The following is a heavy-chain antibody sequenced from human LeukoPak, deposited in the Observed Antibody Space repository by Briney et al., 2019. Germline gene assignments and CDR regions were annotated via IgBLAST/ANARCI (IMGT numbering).Heavy chain of an antibody. D-gene: IGHD3-3*01. CDR2: ISCDGSNK. CDR3: AKDLRAFDFPRLIDY. Sequence: GGSLRLSCAASGFTFSSYGMHWVRQAPGKGLEWVAVISCDGSNKYYADSVKRRFTISRDDSKNTLYLQMTSLTAEDTAVYNCAKDLRAFDFPRLIDYWGQGTLVPVSS. V-gene: IGHV3-30*18. CDR1: GFTFSSYG. J-gene: IGHJ4*02.